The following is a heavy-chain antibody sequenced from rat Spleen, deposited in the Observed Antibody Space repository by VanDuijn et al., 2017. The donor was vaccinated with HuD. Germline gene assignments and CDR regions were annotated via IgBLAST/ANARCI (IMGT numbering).Heavy chain of an antibody. CDR2: IDFSGST. Sequence: EVQLQESGPGLVKPSQSLSLTCSVTGFSITTHYWDWIRKFPGNKMEWVGYIDFSGSTGYNPSLKARISISRDLSKNQFFLQLNSVSTEDTAIYYCARYRDTYGHVGIFDYWGQGVRVTVSP. CDR1: GFSITTHY. CDR3: ARYRDTYGHVGIFDY. J-gene: IGHJ2*01. V-gene: IGHV3-1*01. D-gene: IGHD2-5*01.